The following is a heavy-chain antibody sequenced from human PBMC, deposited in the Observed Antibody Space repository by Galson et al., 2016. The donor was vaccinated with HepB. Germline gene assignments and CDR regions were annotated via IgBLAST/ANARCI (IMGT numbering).Heavy chain of an antibody. J-gene: IGHJ4*02. CDR3: ARDRRSSLDY. CDR2: IDSDGSDI. CDR1: GFTFSSHW. D-gene: IGHD6-19*01. Sequence: SLRLSCAASGFTFSSHWMHWVRQAPGKGLVWVSRIDSDGSDIRYADSVRGRFTISRDNAKNTLYLQMNSLRAEETAVYYCARDRRSSLDYWGQGTLVTASS. V-gene: IGHV3-74*01.